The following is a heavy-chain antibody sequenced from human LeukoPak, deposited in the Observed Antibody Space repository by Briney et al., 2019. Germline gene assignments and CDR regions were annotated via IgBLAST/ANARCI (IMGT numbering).Heavy chain of an antibody. D-gene: IGHD3-22*01. CDR3: AKVPDYYDSSGYYREDYYYGMDV. V-gene: IGHV3-23*01. CDR1: GFTFSSYA. J-gene: IGHJ6*02. CDR2: LTSSGGST. Sequence: GGSLRLSCAASGFTFSSYAMSWVRQAPGKGPEWVSALTSSGGSTYYADSVKGRFTISRDNSKNTLYLQMNSLRAEDTAVYYCAKVPDYYDSSGYYREDYYYGMDVWGQGTTVTVSS.